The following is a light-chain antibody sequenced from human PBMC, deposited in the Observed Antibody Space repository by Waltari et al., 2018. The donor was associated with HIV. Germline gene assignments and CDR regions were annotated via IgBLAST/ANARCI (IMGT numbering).Light chain of an antibody. CDR2: DVT. CDR1: SREFRTYDY. J-gene: IGLJ3*02. V-gene: IGLV2-14*03. CDR3: SSYIGPWV. Sequence: SALTQPASVSGSPGQSITISCTGTSREFRTYDYVSWYQHHPGKAPKLLIYDVTTRPSGVSPRSSGSKSGGTASLIISGLQAEDEADYFCSSYIGPWVFGGGTTLTV.